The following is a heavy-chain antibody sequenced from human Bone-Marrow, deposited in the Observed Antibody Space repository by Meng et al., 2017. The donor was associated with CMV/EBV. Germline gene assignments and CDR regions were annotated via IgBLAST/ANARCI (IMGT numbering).Heavy chain of an antibody. V-gene: IGHV5-10-1*01. J-gene: IGHJ5*02. D-gene: IGHD6-13*01. Sequence: SGYSFSTYWINWVRQKPGRGLEWIGRIDPKDSYTTYSPSLQGHVSISADKSIGIVYLQWSSLKASDTAMYYCAVVRKAAGLGWSDPWGQGTLVTVSS. CDR3: AVVRKAAGLGWSDP. CDR2: IDPKDSYT. CDR1: GYSFSTYW.